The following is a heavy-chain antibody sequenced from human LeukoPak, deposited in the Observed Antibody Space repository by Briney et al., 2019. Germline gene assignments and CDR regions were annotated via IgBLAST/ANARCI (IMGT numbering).Heavy chain of an antibody. J-gene: IGHJ6*03. CDR2: INPKSGGT. V-gene: IGHV1-2*02. CDR3: ARVENYPLSRGGFYYYIDV. D-gene: IGHD1-7*01. CDR1: GYTFTGYY. Sequence: ASVKVSCKASGYTFTGYYMHWVRQAPGQGLEWMGWINPKSGGTSYAQKFQGRVTMTRDTSISTAYMELSSPRSDDTAVYYCARVENYPLSRGGFYYYIDVWGKGTTVTVSS.